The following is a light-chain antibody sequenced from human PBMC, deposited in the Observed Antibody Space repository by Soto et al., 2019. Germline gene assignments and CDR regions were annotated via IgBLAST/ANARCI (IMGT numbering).Light chain of an antibody. CDR1: SSDVGGYNY. CDR3: SSYTSSSTLVV. CDR2: DVS. J-gene: IGLJ1*01. V-gene: IGLV2-14*01. Sequence: ALTQPASVSGSPGQSITISCTGTSSDVGGYNYVSWYQQHPGKAPKLMIYDVSNRPSGVSNRFSGSKSGNTASLTISGLQAEDEADYYCSSYTSSSTLVVFGTGTKATVL.